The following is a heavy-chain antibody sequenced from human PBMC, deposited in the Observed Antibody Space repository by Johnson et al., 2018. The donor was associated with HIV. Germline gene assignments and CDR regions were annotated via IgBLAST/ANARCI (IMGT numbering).Heavy chain of an antibody. J-gene: IGHJ3*02. D-gene: IGHD6-13*01. V-gene: IGHV3-30-3*01. Sequence: QVQLVESGGGVVQPGRSLRLSCAASGFTFSSYTMHWVRQAPGKGLEWVAFFSYDGSNKYYADSVKCRFTISRDNSKNTLYLQMNSLRAEETAVYYCARDESSRLQLTGNDAFDIWGQGTMVTVSS. CDR2: FSYDGSNK. CDR1: GFTFSSYT. CDR3: ARDESSRLQLTGNDAFDI.